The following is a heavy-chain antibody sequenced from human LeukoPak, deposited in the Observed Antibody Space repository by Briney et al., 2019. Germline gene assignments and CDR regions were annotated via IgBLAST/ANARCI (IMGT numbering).Heavy chain of an antibody. J-gene: IGHJ6*03. CDR2: INHSGST. CDR1: GGSFSGYY. Sequence: PSETLSLTCAVYGGSFSGYYWSWIRQPPGKGLEWIGEINHSGSTNYNPSLKSRVTISVDTSKNQFSLKLSSVTAADTAVYYCARDKPGYCSSTSCYARKTNYYYYYMDVWGKGTTVTVSS. V-gene: IGHV4-34*01. D-gene: IGHD2-2*01. CDR3: ARDKPGYCSSTSCYARKTNYYYYYMDV.